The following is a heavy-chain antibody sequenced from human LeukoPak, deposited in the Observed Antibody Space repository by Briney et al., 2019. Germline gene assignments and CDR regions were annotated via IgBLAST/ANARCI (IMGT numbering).Heavy chain of an antibody. D-gene: IGHD2-2*01. CDR1: GFTFSTYW. J-gene: IGHJ4*02. CDR3: ATDVPAVTIFGY. CDR2: INSDGSST. V-gene: IGHV3-74*01. Sequence: PGGSLRLSCAASGFTFSTYWVHWVRQAPGPGLVWVSLINSDGSSTNYADSVKGRFAISRDNAKNTLYLQMNSLRAEDTAVYYCATDVPAVTIFGYWGQGTLVTVSS.